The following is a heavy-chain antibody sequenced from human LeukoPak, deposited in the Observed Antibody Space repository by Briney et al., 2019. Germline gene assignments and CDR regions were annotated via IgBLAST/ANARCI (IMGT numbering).Heavy chain of an antibody. J-gene: IGHJ4*02. CDR1: GGSISSDDYY. V-gene: IGHV4-30-4*01. D-gene: IGHD3-22*01. CDR3: ARVKSNSYYYYFDY. CDR2: IYYSGST. Sequence: PSETLSLTCTVSGGSISSDDYYWSWIRQPPGKGLEWIGYIYYSGSTSYNPSLKSRLTISLDTSKNQFSLRLRSVTAADTAVYYCARVKSNSYYYYFDYWGQGTLVTVSS.